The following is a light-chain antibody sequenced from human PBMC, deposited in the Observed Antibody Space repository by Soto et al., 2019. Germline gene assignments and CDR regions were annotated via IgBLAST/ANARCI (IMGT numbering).Light chain of an antibody. J-gene: IGLJ1*01. V-gene: IGLV1-40*01. CDR2: GNI. Sequence: QSVLTQPPSVSGAPGQRVTISCTGSNSNIGAGYDVHWYQQLPGTAPKLLIYGNINRPSGVPDRFSGSKSGTSASLAITGLQAEDEADYYCQSYDSSLSADYVFGTGTKVTVL. CDR3: QSYDSSLSADYV. CDR1: NSNIGAGYD.